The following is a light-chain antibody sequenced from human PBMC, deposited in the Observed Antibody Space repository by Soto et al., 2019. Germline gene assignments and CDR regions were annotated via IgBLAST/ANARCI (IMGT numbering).Light chain of an antibody. J-gene: IGKJ4*01. V-gene: IGKV3-20*01. CDR3: QQYGSSPALT. CDR1: QSVGGTS. CDR2: GAS. Sequence: EIVLTQSPGTLSLSPGERATLSCRATQSVGGTSLAWYQQKPGQAPRLLIYGASSRATGIPDRFSGSGSGTDFTLTISRLEPEDFAVYYCQQYGSSPALTFGGGTKVEIK.